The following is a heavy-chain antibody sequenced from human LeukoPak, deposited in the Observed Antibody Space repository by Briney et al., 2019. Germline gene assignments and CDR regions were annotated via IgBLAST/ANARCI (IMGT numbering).Heavy chain of an antibody. V-gene: IGHV4-59*06. Sequence: SETLSLTCTVSGGSISNYYWTWIRQPPGKGLEWIGYIYYSGSTYYNPSLKSRVTISVDTSKNQFSLKLSSVTAADTAVYYCARDGSGKEPDYWGQGTLVTVSS. CDR1: GGSISNYY. CDR2: IYYSGST. CDR3: ARDGSGKEPDY. J-gene: IGHJ4*02. D-gene: IGHD3-10*01.